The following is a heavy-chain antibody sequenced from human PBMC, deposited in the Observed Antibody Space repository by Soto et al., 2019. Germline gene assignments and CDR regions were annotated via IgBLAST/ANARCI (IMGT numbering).Heavy chain of an antibody. CDR1: GFTFSSYS. CDR2: ISSSSSYI. V-gene: IGHV3-21*01. D-gene: IGHD3-22*01. J-gene: IGHJ4*02. Sequence: EVQLVESGGGLVKPGGSLRLSCAASGFTFSSYSMNWVRQAPGKGLEWVSSISSSSSYIYYSDSVKGRFTISRDNAKNSLYVQMNSLRAEDTAVYYCATETHYFDTGGYYYWGQGTLVTVSS. CDR3: ATETHYFDTGGYYY.